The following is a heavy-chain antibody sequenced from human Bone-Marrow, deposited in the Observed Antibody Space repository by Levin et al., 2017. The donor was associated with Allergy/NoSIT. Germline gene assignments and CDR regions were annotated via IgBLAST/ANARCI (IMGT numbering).Heavy chain of an antibody. V-gene: IGHV4-39*07. Sequence: SQTLSLTCTVSGGSISSNNYYWGWIRQPPGKGLEWIGSIYYNGSTYYNPSLKSRVTILVDTSKNQFSLKLNSVTAADTAVYYCDSVIIWNQYYLDVWDQGTTVTVSS. D-gene: IGHD2/OR15-2a*01. CDR1: GGSISSNNYY. J-gene: IGHJ6*02. CDR3: DSVIIWNQYYLDV. CDR2: IYYNGST.